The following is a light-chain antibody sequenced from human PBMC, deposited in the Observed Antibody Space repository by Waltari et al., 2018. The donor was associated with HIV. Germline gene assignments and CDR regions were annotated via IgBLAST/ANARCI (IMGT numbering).Light chain of an antibody. CDR2: EVS. CDR1: SFDIYGYNF. V-gene: IGLV2-14*01. CDR3: ISYISSSSPV. Sequence: QPASVSGSPGQSITISCTGTSFDIYGYNFVSWFQHHPGKAPKVIIYEVSNRPSGVSDRFSGSKSGNTASLTISGLQPEDEAEYFCISYISSSSPVFGGGTKLTVL. J-gene: IGLJ3*02.